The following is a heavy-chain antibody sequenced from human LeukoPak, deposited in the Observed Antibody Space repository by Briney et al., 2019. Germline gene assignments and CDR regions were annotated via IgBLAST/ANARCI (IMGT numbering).Heavy chain of an antibody. CDR3: ARAGYSYGTGYYFDY. D-gene: IGHD5-18*01. CDR2: IYYTGAT. CDR1: GGSISSYY. Sequence: SETLSLTCTVSGGSISSYYWSWIRLPPGKGLEWIGYIYYTGATYCNPSLKSRVTISLDTSKNQFSLKLSSVTAADAAVYYCARAGYSYGTGYYFDYWGQGALVTVSS. J-gene: IGHJ4*02. V-gene: IGHV4-59*01.